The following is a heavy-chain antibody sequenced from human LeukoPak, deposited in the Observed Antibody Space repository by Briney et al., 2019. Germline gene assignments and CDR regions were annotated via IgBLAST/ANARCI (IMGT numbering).Heavy chain of an antibody. CDR1: GFTFSSYA. CDR2: ISGSGGST. J-gene: IGHJ4*02. CDR3: AKDRGHITMIVVVTEYYFDY. D-gene: IGHD3-22*01. V-gene: IGHV3-23*01. Sequence: GGSLRLSCAASGFTFSSYAMSWVRQAPGKGLEWVSAISGSGGSTYYADSVKGQFTISRDNSKNTLDLQINSLRAEDTAVYYCAKDRGHITMIVVVTEYYFDYWGQGTPVTVSS.